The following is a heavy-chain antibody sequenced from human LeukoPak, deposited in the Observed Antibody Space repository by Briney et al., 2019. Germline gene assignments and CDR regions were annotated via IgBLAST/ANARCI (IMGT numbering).Heavy chain of an antibody. CDR1: GFTFSDYY. J-gene: IGHJ4*02. CDR2: ISGPTTTI. Sequence: GGSLRLSCAASGFTFSDYYMSWIRQAPGKGLEWISYISGPTTTIFYADSVKGRFTISRDNAKNSLYLQMHSLRAEDTAVYYCARGTLYSGWSYYFDYWGQGSQVTVSS. D-gene: IGHD6-19*01. CDR3: ARGTLYSGWSYYFDY. V-gene: IGHV3-11*01.